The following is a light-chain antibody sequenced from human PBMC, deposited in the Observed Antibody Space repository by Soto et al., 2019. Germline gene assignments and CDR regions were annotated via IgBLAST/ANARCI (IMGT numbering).Light chain of an antibody. CDR2: DAF. J-gene: IGKJ4*01. V-gene: IGKV3-15*01. CDR1: QNVKTR. Sequence: EKVMTQSPATLSVSPGERATLSCRASQNVKTRLAWYQQKPGQAPRLLIYDAFTRATGIPARFSGSASGTEFILTISSLQSEDFAVYYCQQYDEWPLTFGGGTKVDI. CDR3: QQYDEWPLT.